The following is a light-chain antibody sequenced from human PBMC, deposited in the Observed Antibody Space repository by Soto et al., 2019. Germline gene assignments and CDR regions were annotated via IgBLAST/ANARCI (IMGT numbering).Light chain of an antibody. J-gene: IGKJ5*01. CDR3: QQLKSYPSIT. V-gene: IGKV1-9*01. Sequence: DIQLTQSPSFLSASVGDRVTITCRASQGISSYLAWYQQKPGKAPKLLIYAASTLQSGVPSRFSGSGSGTEFTLTISSLQPEDFATYYCQQLKSYPSITFGQGTRLEIK. CDR2: AAS. CDR1: QGISSY.